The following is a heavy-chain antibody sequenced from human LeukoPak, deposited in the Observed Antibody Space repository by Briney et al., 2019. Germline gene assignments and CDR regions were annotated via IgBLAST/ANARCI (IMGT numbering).Heavy chain of an antibody. V-gene: IGHV1-69*13. CDR1: GGTFSSYA. D-gene: IGHD3-3*01. CDR3: ARGIAVTIFGVVPDYYYYMDV. CDR2: IIPIFGTA. Sequence: GASVKVSCKASGGTFSSYAISWVRQAPGQGLEWMGGIIPIFGTANYAQKFQGRVTITADESTSTAYMELSSLRSEDTAVYYCARGIAVTIFGVVPDYYYYMDVWGKGTTVTVSS. J-gene: IGHJ6*03.